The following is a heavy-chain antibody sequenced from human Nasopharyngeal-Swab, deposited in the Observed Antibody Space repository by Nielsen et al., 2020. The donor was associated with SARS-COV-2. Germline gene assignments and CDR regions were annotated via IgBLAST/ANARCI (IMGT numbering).Heavy chain of an antibody. CDR2: ISAYNGNT. J-gene: IGHJ4*02. Sequence: ASVKVSCKASGYTFTSYGISWVRQAPGQGLEWMGWISAYNGNTNYAQKLQGRVTMTTDTSTSTAYMELRSLRSDDTAVYYCARVIAAAANEGLDYWGQGTLDTVSS. D-gene: IGHD6-13*01. V-gene: IGHV1-18*01. CDR3: ARVIAAAANEGLDY. CDR1: GYTFTSYG.